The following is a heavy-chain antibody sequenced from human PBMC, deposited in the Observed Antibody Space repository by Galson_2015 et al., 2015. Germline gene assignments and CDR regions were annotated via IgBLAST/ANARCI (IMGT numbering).Heavy chain of an antibody. V-gene: IGHV3-21*01. CDR3: AKSSAGGTSPNWYFDL. J-gene: IGHJ6*02. Sequence: SLRLSCAASGFTFSSYSMNWVRQAPGKGLEWVSSISSSSSYIYYADSVKGRFTISRDNSKNTLYLQMNSLRAEDTAVYYCAKSSAGGTSPNWYFDLWGQGTTVTVSS. CDR2: ISSSSSYI. D-gene: IGHD2-15*01. CDR1: GFTFSSYS.